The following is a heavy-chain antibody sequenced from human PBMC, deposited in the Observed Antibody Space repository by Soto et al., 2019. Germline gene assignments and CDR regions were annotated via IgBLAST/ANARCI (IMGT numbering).Heavy chain of an antibody. CDR3: ARAGDTMIRGVIIMNYYGMDV. Sequence: SETLSLTCVVSGYSISSGYYWGWIRQPPGKGLEWIGNVHHSGITYYNPSLKSRVSIPRDTSKNHYSLNLSSVTAADTAVYYCARAGDTMIRGVIIMNYYGMDVWGHGTTVTVSS. D-gene: IGHD3-10*01. CDR2: VHHSGIT. CDR1: GYSISSGYY. V-gene: IGHV4-38-2*01. J-gene: IGHJ6*02.